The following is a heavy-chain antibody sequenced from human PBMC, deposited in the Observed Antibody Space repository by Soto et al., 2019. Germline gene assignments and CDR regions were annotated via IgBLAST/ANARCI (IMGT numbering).Heavy chain of an antibody. J-gene: IGHJ6*02. D-gene: IGHD6-13*01. V-gene: IGHV1-69*01. CDR1: GGTFSSYA. Sequence: QVQLVQSGAEVKKPGSSVKVSCKASGGTFSSYAISWVRQAPGQGLEWMGGIITIFGTANYAQKFQGRVTITADESTSTAYMELSSLRSEDTAVYYCARRSSSPKPYYYYYGMDVWGQGTTVTVSS. CDR3: ARRSSSPKPYYYYYGMDV. CDR2: IITIFGTA.